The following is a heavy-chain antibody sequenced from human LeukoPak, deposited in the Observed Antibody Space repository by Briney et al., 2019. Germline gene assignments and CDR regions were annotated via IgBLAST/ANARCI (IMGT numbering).Heavy chain of an antibody. J-gene: IGHJ6*04. CDR2: ISGSGGST. V-gene: IGHV3-23*01. D-gene: IGHD2-2*01. Sequence: GGSLRLSCAASGFTFSSYAMSWVRQAPGKGLEWVSAISGSGGSTYYADSVKGRFTVSRDNSKNTLYLQMNSLRAEDTAVYYCAKHPAAMDGGDYYYYGMDVWGKGTTVTVSS. CDR1: GFTFSSYA. CDR3: AKHPAAMDGGDYYYYGMDV.